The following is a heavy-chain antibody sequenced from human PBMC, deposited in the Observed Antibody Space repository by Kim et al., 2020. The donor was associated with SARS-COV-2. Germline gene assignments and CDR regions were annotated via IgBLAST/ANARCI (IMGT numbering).Heavy chain of an antibody. Sequence: ASVKVSCQASGYGLTTHYIHWVRQAPGQGLEWMGIINPSDGSTTYAQKFQGRVTMTMDTSTSTLYMEMISLRSDDTAVYYCARDLRLWQQQRYFYQYYGMDVWGQGTTVTVSS. CDR2: INPSDGST. CDR1: GYGLTTHY. CDR3: ARDLRLWQQQRYFYQYYGMDV. V-gene: IGHV1-46*01. J-gene: IGHJ6*02. D-gene: IGHD3-16*01.